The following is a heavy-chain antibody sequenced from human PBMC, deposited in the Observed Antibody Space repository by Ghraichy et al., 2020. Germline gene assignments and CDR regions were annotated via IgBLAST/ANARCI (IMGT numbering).Heavy chain of an antibody. D-gene: IGHD3-3*01. CDR3: AKIRIRLRFLEWSLGHDAFDI. CDR2: ISGSGGST. J-gene: IGHJ3*02. V-gene: IGHV3-23*01. Sequence: GGSLRLSCAASGFTFSSYAMSWVRQAPGKGLEWVSAISGSGGSTYYADSVKGRFTISRDNSKNTLYLQMNSLRAEDTAVYYCAKIRIRLRFLEWSLGHDAFDIWGQGTMVTVSS. CDR1: GFTFSSYA.